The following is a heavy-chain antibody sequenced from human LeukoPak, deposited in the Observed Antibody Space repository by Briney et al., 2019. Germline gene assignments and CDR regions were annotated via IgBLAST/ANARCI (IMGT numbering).Heavy chain of an antibody. CDR3: ARDHGAGGSYLVYYGMDV. V-gene: IGHV1-46*01. CDR1: GYTFTSYY. CDR2: INPSGGST. J-gene: IGHJ6*02. D-gene: IGHD1-26*01. Sequence: ASVKVSCKASGYTFTSYYMHWVRQAPGQGLEWMGIINPSGGSTSYAQKFQGGVTMTRDTSTSTVYMELSSLRSEDTAVYYCARDHGAGGSYLVYYGMDVWGQGTTVTVSS.